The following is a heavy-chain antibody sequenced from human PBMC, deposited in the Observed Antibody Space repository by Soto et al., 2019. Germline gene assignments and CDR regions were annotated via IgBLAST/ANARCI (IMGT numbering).Heavy chain of an antibody. Sequence: QVQLVQSGAEVKKPGSSVNVSCKATGGTFSNYAISWVRQPPGQGLEWMGGIIPIFGTANYAQKFQGRVTITADESTSTAYMELSSLRSEDTAVYYCARRNSYYYYGMDVWGQGTTVTVSS. CDR2: IIPIFGTA. J-gene: IGHJ6*02. CDR1: GGTFSNYA. D-gene: IGHD1-1*01. V-gene: IGHV1-69*01. CDR3: ARRNSYYYYGMDV.